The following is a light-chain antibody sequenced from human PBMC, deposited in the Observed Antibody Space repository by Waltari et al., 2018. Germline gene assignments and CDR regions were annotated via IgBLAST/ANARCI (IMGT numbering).Light chain of an antibody. CDR1: EGISNY. V-gene: IGKV1-9*01. CDR3: QQLRSSLT. J-gene: IGKJ4*01. Sequence: IQLTQSPSSLSTSVRDWVTVTCRPSEGISNYVAWYQEIPEIAPKLLIYGASTLQSGVPSEFSGSGSETDFTLTISSLQPVHFATYFCQQLRSSLTFGGGTK. CDR2: GAS.